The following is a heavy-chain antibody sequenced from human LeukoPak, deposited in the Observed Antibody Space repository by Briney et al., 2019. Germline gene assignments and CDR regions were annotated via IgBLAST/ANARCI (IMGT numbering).Heavy chain of an antibody. CDR2: ISGSGGST. Sequence: AGGSLRLSCVASGFTFSNYAMTWVRQVSGKGLEWVSGISGSGGSTYYADSVKGRFTISRDNSKNTLYLQMNSLRAEDTAVYYCANSPSYCSSTSCSPHWGQGTLVTVSS. CDR3: ANSPSYCSSTSCSPH. CDR1: GFTFSNYA. J-gene: IGHJ4*02. V-gene: IGHV3-23*01. D-gene: IGHD2-2*01.